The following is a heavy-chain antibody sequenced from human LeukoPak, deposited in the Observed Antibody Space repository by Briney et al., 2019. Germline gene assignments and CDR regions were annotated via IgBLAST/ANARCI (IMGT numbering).Heavy chain of an antibody. CDR1: GFTFSSYR. CDR2: ISSSSSYI. D-gene: IGHD6-19*01. J-gene: IGHJ6*02. V-gene: IGHV3-21*01. Sequence: GGSLRLSCAASGFTFSSYRMNWVRRAPGKGLEWVSSISSSSSYIYYAGSVKGRFTISRDNAKNSLYLQMNSLRAEDTAVYYCAKVESGQWVNYYYYTMDVWSQGTTVTVSS. CDR3: AKVESGQWVNYYYYTMDV.